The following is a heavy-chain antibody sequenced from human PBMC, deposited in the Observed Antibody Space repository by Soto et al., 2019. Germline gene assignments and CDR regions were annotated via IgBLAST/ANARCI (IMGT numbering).Heavy chain of an antibody. D-gene: IGHD2-2*03. Sequence: GGSLRLSCAASGFTFSSYGMHWVRQAPGKGLKRVAVIWYDGSNKYYADSVKGRFTISRDNSKNTLYLQMNSLRAEDTAVYYCARYYMDIVVVPAASTHDAFDIWGQGTMVTVSS. CDR2: IWYDGSNK. J-gene: IGHJ3*02. V-gene: IGHV3-33*01. CDR1: GFTFSSYG. CDR3: ARYYMDIVVVPAASTHDAFDI.